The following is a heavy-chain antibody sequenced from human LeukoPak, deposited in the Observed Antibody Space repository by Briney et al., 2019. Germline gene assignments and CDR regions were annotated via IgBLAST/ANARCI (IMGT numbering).Heavy chain of an antibody. V-gene: IGHV4-59*08. J-gene: IGHJ4*02. CDR3: ARHAVDSSGYYRYRFDY. CDR2: IYYSGST. Sequence: SETLSLTCTVSGGSISSYNWSWIRQPPGKGLEWIGHIYYSGSTNYNPSLKSRVTISVDTSKNQFSLKLSSVTAADTAVYYCARHAVDSSGYYRYRFDYWGQGTLVTVSS. CDR1: GGSISSYN. D-gene: IGHD3-22*01.